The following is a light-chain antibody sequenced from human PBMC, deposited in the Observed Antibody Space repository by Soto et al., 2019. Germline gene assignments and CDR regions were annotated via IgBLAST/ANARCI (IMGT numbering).Light chain of an antibody. V-gene: IGKV3-15*01. Sequence: EVVMTQSPATLSVSPGERATLSCRASQSVGTNLAWYQQKPGQAPRVLIYGASTRATAVPARFSGSGSGTEFTLTISSLQPEDFAVYYCQQYNNWYTFGQGTKLEIK. J-gene: IGKJ2*01. CDR2: GAS. CDR3: QQYNNWYT. CDR1: QSVGTN.